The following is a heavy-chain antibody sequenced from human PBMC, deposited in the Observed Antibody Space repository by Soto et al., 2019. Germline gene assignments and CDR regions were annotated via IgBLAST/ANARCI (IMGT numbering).Heavy chain of an antibody. CDR2: IWYDGSNK. D-gene: IGHD3-10*01. CDR3: ARDGLLWFGELLFPEY. V-gene: IGHV3-33*01. Sequence: QVQLVESGGGVVQPGRSLRLSCAASGFTFSSYGMHWVRQAPGKGLEWVAVIWYDGSNKYYADSVKGRFTISRDNSKNTLYLQINSLRAEDTAVYYCARDGLLWFGELLFPEYWGQGTLVTVSS. J-gene: IGHJ4*02. CDR1: GFTFSSYG.